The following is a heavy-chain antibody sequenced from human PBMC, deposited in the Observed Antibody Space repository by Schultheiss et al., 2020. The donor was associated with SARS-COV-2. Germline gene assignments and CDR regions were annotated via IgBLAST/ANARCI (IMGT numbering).Heavy chain of an antibody. CDR2: INHSGST. D-gene: IGHD3-10*01. J-gene: IGHJ4*02. CDR1: GGSFSGYY. CDR3: ARGLWFGEFLDY. V-gene: IGHV4-34*01. Sequence: GSLRLSCAVYGGSFSGYYWTWIRQPPGKGLEWIGEINHSGSTNYNPSLKSRVTISVDTSKNQFSLKLSSVTAADTAVYYCARGLWFGEFLDYWGQGTLVTVSS.